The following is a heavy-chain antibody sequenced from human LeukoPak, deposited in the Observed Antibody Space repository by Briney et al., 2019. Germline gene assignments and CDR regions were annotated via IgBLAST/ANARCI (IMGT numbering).Heavy chain of an antibody. Sequence: SVKVSCKASGGTFSSYAISWVRQAPGQGLEWMGGIIPIFGTANYAQKFQGRVTITADESTSTAYMELSSLGSEDTALYYCARVERYYDFWSGYYTRWFDPWGQGTLVTVSS. V-gene: IGHV1-69*13. CDR3: ARVERYYDFWSGYYTRWFDP. CDR1: GGTFSSYA. J-gene: IGHJ5*02. CDR2: IIPIFGTA. D-gene: IGHD3-3*01.